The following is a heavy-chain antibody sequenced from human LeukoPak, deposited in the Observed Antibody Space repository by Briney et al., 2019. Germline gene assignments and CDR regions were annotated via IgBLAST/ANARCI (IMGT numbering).Heavy chain of an antibody. J-gene: IGHJ5*02. V-gene: IGHV1-69*13. D-gene: IGHD1-26*01. CDR1: GYTFSSYA. CDR2: IIPIFGTA. CDR3: ASFIVGATLGWFDP. Sequence: ASVKVSCKASGYTFSSYAISWVRQAPGQGLEWMGGIIPIFGTANYAQKFQGRVTITADESTSTAYMELSSLRSEDTAVYYCASFIVGATLGWFDPWGQGTLVTISS.